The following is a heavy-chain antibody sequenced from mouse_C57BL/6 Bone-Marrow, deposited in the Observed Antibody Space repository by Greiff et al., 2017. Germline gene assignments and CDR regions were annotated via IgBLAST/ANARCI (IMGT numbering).Heavy chain of an antibody. J-gene: IGHJ1*03. D-gene: IGHD6-1*01. Sequence: QVQLQQPGAELVKPGASVKLSCKASGYTFTSYWMPWVQQRPGQGLEWIGMIHPNSGSTNYNEKFKSNATLTVDKSSSTAYMQLSSLTSEDAAVYYCARWSALDWYYEGWGTGTTVTV. CDR2: IHPNSGST. CDR1: GYTFTSYW. V-gene: IGHV1-64*01. CDR3: ARWSALDWYYEG.